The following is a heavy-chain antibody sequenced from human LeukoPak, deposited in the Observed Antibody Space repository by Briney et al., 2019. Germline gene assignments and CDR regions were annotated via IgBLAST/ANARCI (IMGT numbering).Heavy chain of an antibody. D-gene: IGHD6-19*01. Sequence: SETLSLTCTVSGESIISYYWNWIRQPAGKALQWIGRIYTSGSPNYNPSLKSRVTMSVDTSKNQFSLKLTSVTAADTAVYYCAIDSGSGGWLIDYWGQGTLVTVSS. J-gene: IGHJ4*02. CDR1: GESIISYY. V-gene: IGHV4-4*07. CDR2: IYTSGSP. CDR3: AIDSGSGGWLIDY.